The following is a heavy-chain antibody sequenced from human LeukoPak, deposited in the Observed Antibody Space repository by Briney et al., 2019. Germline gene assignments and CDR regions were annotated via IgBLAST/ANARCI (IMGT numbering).Heavy chain of an antibody. D-gene: IGHD6-6*01. CDR2: LSYSGST. J-gene: IGHJ4*02. CDR3: ARDSSIAARPFPLAGDY. CDR1: GGSISSYY. Sequence: NASETLSLTCTVSGGSISSYYWSWIRQPPGKGLEWIGYLSYSGSTNYNPSLKSRVTISVDTSKNQFSLKLSSVTAADTAVYYCARDSSIAARPFPLAGDYWGQGTLVTVSS. V-gene: IGHV4-59*12.